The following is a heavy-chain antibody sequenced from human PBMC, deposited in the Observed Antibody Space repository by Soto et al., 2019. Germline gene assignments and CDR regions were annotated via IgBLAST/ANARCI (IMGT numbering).Heavy chain of an antibody. CDR1: GFTFSSYS. J-gene: IGHJ3*02. D-gene: IGHD3-22*01. CDR3: ARVTTITMIAMSAFDI. CDR2: ISSSSSYI. V-gene: IGHV3-21*01. Sequence: EVQLVESGGGLVKPGGSLRLSCAASGFTFSSYSMNWVHQAPGKGLEWVSSISSSSSYIYYADSVKGRFTISRDNAKNSLYLQMNSLRAEDTAVYYCARVTTITMIAMSAFDIWGQGTMVTVSS.